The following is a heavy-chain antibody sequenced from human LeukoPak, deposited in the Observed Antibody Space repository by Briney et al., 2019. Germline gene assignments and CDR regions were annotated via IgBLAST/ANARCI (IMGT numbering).Heavy chain of an antibody. D-gene: IGHD3-3*01. J-gene: IGHJ6*03. Sequence: SETLSLTCSVSGGSISSYYWSWIRQPPGKGQEWIGYIYYSGSTNYNPSLKSRVTISVDTSKNQFSMKLSSVTAADTAVYYCARGGMYYDFWSGYSDYYYYMDVWGKGTTVTVSS. CDR1: GGSISSYY. CDR3: ARGGMYYDFWSGYSDYYYYMDV. CDR2: IYYSGST. V-gene: IGHV4-59*01.